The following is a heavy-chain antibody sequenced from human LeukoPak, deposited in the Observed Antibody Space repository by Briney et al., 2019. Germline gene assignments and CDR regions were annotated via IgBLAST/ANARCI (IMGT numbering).Heavy chain of an antibody. Sequence: GRSLRLSCAASGFTFSSYAMHWVRQAPGKGLEWMGGFDPEDGETIYAQKFQGRVTMTEDTSTDTAYMEVSSLRSEVTAVYYCATEYRGSYKPYVYWGQGTLVTVSS. CDR3: ATEYRGSYKPYVY. J-gene: IGHJ4*02. CDR2: FDPEDGET. D-gene: IGHD1-26*01. CDR1: GFTFSSYA. V-gene: IGHV1-24*01.